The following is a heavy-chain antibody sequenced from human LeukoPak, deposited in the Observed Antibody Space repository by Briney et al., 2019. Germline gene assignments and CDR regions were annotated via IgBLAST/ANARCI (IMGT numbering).Heavy chain of an antibody. CDR3: ARGERVGKRLYWYFDL. CDR2: INPNSGGT. V-gene: IGHV1-2*02. J-gene: IGHJ2*01. CDR1: GYTFTGYY. Sequence: GASVKVSCKASGYTFTGYYMHWVRQAPGQGLEWMGWINPNSGGTNYAQKFQGRVTMTRDTSTSTVYMELSSLRSEDTAVYYCARGERVGKRLYWYFDLWGRGTLVTVSS. D-gene: IGHD1-26*01.